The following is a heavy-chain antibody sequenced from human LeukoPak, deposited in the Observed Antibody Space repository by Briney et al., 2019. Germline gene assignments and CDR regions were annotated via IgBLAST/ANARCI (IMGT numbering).Heavy chain of an antibody. D-gene: IGHD3-22*01. CDR3: ARGRIAKIVVVHSFHYGMDV. V-gene: IGHV4-34*01. CDR2: INDYTGNT. CDR1: GGSFTDYF. J-gene: IGHJ6*02. Sequence: SEILSLTCDVFGGSFTDYFWTWIRQSPGKGLEWIGEINDYTGNTNYNPSLNSRVSISLEKSKNQFSLELRSVTAADTAVYYCARGRIAKIVVVHSFHYGMDVWGQGTTVTVSS.